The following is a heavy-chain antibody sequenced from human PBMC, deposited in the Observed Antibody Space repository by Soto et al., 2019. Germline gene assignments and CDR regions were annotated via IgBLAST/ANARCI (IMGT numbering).Heavy chain of an antibody. J-gene: IGHJ5*02. Sequence: RSLTCAVSGGSFRAFYWSWIRQPPGKGLERIAAINHSGGTSYNPSLKSRVTISVDTSQSHFSLKRTSGTAAERAVYYGARGRVGTVGRSGSYESWGQGPPVTVSA. D-gene: IGHD3-22*01. CDR3: ARGRVGTVGRSGSYES. CDR1: GGSFRAFY. V-gene: IGHV4-34*01. CDR2: INHSGGT.